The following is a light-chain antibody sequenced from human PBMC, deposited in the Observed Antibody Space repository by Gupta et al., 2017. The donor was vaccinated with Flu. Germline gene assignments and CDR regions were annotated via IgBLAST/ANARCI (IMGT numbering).Light chain of an antibody. Sequence: TSSGNRLEGEYASWYQQRPGQSPVLVIYQDTKRPAGIPERFSGSSSGNTATLTISGTQAMDEADYYCQAWDNSHWVFGGGTKLTVL. J-gene: IGLJ3*02. CDR1: RLEGEY. V-gene: IGLV3-1*01. CDR3: QAWDNSHWV. CDR2: QDT.